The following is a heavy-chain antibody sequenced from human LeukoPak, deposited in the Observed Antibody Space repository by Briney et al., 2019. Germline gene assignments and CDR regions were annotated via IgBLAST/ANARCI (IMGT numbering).Heavy chain of an antibody. CDR2: INPNSGGT. V-gene: IGHV1-2*02. J-gene: IGHJ5*02. CDR1: GYTFTGYY. CDR3: AREVGVVVPAAINWFDP. D-gene: IGHD2-2*01. Sequence: ASVKVTCKASGYTFTGYYMHWARQAPGQGLEWMGWINPNSGGTNYAQKFQGRVTMTRDTSISTAYMELSRLRSDDTAVYYCAREVGVVVPAAINWFDPWGQGTLVTISS.